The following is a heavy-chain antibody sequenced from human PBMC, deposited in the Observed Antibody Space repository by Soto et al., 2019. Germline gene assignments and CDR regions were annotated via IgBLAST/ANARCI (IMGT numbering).Heavy chain of an antibody. CDR1: GFTFSTYS. CDR3: VRLIRNSWLDT. CDR2: ISSSSSTI. J-gene: IGHJ5*02. V-gene: IGHV3-48*01. Sequence: PGGSLRLSCAASGFTFSTYSMNWVRQAPGKGLEWVSYISSSSSTIFYTDSVKGRFTVSRDNAKNSLYLQMNSLRAEDTAVYYCVRLIRNSWLDTWGQGTLVTVAS. D-gene: IGHD2-8*01.